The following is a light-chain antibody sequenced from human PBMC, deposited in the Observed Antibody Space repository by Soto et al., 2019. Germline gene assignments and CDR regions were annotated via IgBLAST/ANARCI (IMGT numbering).Light chain of an antibody. CDR1: QIISSW. CDR3: QQYHSYSWT. Sequence: DIQMTQSPSTLSASVGDKVTITCRASQIISSWLAWYQQKPGRAPKLLIYKASSLESGVPSRFSGSGSGTEFTLTISSLQPDDFATYYCQQYHSYSWTFGQGTQVEI. J-gene: IGKJ1*01. V-gene: IGKV1-5*03. CDR2: KAS.